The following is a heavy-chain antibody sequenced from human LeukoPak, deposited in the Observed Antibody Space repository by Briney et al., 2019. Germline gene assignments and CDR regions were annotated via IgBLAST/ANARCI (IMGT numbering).Heavy chain of an antibody. CDR3: AIPLSGSYSDAFDI. V-gene: IGHV3-23*01. CDR2: ISGSGGST. D-gene: IGHD1-26*01. Sequence: TGGSLRLSCAASGFTFSSYSMNWVRQAPGKGLEWVSAISGSGGSTYYADSVKGRFTISRDNSKNTLYLQMNSLRAEDTAVYYCAIPLSGSYSDAFDIWGQGTMVTVSS. J-gene: IGHJ3*02. CDR1: GFTFSSYS.